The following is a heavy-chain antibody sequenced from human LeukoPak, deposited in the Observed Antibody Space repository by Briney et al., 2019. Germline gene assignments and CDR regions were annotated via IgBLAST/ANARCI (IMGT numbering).Heavy chain of an antibody. CDR3: AGREVVTAIRDAFDI. V-gene: IGHV4-59*01. J-gene: IGHJ3*02. CDR2: INYSGST. Sequence: SETLSLTCTVSGGSISSYYRSWIRQPPGKGLEWIGYINYSGSTNYNPSLKSRVTISVDTSKNQFSLKLSSETAADTAVYYCAGREVVTAIRDAFDIWGQGAMVTVSS. CDR1: GGSISSYY. D-gene: IGHD2-21*02.